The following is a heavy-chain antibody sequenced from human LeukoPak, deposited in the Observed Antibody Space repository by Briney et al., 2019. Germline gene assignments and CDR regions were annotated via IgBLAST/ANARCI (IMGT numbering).Heavy chain of an antibody. V-gene: IGHV3-13*01. D-gene: IGHD1-1*01. Sequence: GGSLRLSCAASGFTFSDYDMHWVRQATGKGLEWVSEIGTAGDTYYTGSVKGRFTISRENAKNSLYLQMNSLRAGDTAVYYCARVAKERVGGVYYFDYWGQGTLVTVSS. CDR1: GFTFSDYD. CDR2: IGTAGDT. CDR3: ARVAKERVGGVYYFDY. J-gene: IGHJ4*02.